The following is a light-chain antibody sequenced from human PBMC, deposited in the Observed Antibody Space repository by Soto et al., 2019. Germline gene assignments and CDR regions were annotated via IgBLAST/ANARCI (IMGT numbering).Light chain of an antibody. J-gene: IGKJ5*01. Sequence: EIVLTQSPGTLSLSPGERATLSCRVSQSVSSSYLAWYQQKPGQAPRLLIYGASSRATGIPDRFSGSGSGTDFTLTISRLEPEDFAVYYCQQYGRSSITFGQGTRLEIK. V-gene: IGKV3-20*01. CDR1: QSVSSSY. CDR2: GAS. CDR3: QQYGRSSIT.